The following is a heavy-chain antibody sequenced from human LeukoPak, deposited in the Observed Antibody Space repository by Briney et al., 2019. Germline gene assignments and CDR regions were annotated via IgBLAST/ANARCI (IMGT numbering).Heavy chain of an antibody. Sequence: GGSLRLSCAASGFTFSSYSMNWVRQAPGKGLEWVSSISSSSSYIYYVDSVKGRFTISRDNAKNSLYLQMNSLRAEDTAVYYCARAGPAFDIWGQGTMVTVSS. CDR1: GFTFSSYS. V-gene: IGHV3-21*01. CDR2: ISSSSSYI. J-gene: IGHJ3*02. CDR3: ARAGPAFDI.